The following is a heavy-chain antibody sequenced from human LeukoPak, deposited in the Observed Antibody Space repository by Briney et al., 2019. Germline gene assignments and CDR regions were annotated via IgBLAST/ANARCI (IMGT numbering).Heavy chain of an antibody. CDR1: RFTLSSYG. Sequence: PGGSLRLSCAASRFTLSSYGMHWVRQAPGKGLEWVTFIWYDGSDKYYADSVKGRFTISRDNSKYTLYLQMNSLRPEDTAVYYCAKERSATGIERYFDYWGQGTLVTVSS. V-gene: IGHV3-30*02. CDR2: IWYDGSDK. CDR3: AKERSATGIERYFDY. J-gene: IGHJ4*02. D-gene: IGHD1-1*01.